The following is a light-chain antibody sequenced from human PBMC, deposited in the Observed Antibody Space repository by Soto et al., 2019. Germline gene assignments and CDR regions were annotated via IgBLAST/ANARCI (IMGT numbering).Light chain of an antibody. V-gene: IGKV1-5*03. J-gene: IGKJ1*01. Sequence: DIQMTQSPSTLSGSVGERVTLTCRASQSVSSWLAWYQQKQGKAPTLLLYNASTLKSGVPSRFSGSGSGTEFTLTISSLQPDDVATYYCQHYNSYSEAFGQGTKVELK. CDR3: QHYNSYSEA. CDR2: NAS. CDR1: QSVSSW.